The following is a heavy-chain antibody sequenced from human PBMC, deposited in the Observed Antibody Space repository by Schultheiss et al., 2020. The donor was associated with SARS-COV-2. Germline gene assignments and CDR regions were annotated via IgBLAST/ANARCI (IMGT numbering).Heavy chain of an antibody. CDR2: ISGSTSYI. J-gene: IGHJ6*02. V-gene: IGHV3-21*04. Sequence: GGSLRLSCAASGFTFSSYWMNWVRQAPGKGLEWVSSISGSTSYIYYADSVKGRFTISRDNIKKSLYLQMNSLRGDDTAVYYCASLQQDDYTMYYYNDLDVWGQGTTVTVSS. D-gene: IGHD4-11*01. CDR3: ASLQQDDYTMYYYNDLDV. CDR1: GFTFSSYW.